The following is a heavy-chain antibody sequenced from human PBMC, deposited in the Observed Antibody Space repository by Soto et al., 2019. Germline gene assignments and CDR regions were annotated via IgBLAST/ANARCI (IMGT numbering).Heavy chain of an antibody. CDR2: ISSSSSYI. CDR1: GFTFSSYS. Sequence: GGSLRLSCAAYGFTFSSYSMNWVRQAPGKGLEWVSSISSSSSYIYYADTVKGRFTISRDNAKNSLYLQMNSLRAEDTAVYYCARAYTGPGAFDIWGQGTMVTVSS. CDR3: ARAYTGPGAFDI. J-gene: IGHJ3*02. V-gene: IGHV3-21*01. D-gene: IGHD2-2*02.